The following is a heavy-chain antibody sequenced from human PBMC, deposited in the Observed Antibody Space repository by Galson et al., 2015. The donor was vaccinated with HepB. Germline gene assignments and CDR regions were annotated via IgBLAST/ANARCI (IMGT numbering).Heavy chain of an antibody. CDR1: GYSFTSYW. D-gene: IGHD6-13*01. J-gene: IGHJ3*02. Sequence: QSGAEVKKPGESLKISCKGSGYSFTSYWIGRVRQMPGKGLEWMGIIYPGDSDTRYSPSFQGQVTISADKSISTAYLQWSSLKASDTAMYYCAARAAAGSSNDAFDIWGQGTMVTVSS. V-gene: IGHV5-51*03. CDR3: AARAAAGSSNDAFDI. CDR2: IYPGDSDT.